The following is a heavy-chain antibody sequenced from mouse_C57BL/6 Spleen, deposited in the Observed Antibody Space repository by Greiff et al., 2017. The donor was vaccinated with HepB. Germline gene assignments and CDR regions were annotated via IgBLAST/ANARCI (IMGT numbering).Heavy chain of an antibody. CDR3: ARGGYYGSSYYFDY. J-gene: IGHJ2*01. Sequence: QVQLKESGAELVKPGASVKMSCKASGYTFTTYPIEWMKQNHGKSLEWIGNFHPYNDDTKYNEKFKGKATLTVEKSSSTVYLELSRLTSDDSAVYYCARGGYYGSSYYFDYWGQGTTLTVSS. V-gene: IGHV1-47*01. D-gene: IGHD1-1*01. CDR1: GYTFTTYP. CDR2: FHPYNDDT.